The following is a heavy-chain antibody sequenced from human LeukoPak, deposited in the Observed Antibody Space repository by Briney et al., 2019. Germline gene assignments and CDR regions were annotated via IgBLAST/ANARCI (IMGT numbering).Heavy chain of an antibody. Sequence: GGSLRLSCAASGFTFDDYAMHWVRQAPGKGLEWVSGISWNGGSIGYADSVKGRFTISRDNAKNSLYLQMNSLRAEDTALYYCAKDIRSPMVRGVTYYYYYGMDVWGQGTTVTVSS. J-gene: IGHJ6*02. V-gene: IGHV3-9*01. CDR2: ISWNGGSI. CDR3: AKDIRSPMVRGVTYYYYYGMDV. CDR1: GFTFDDYA. D-gene: IGHD3-10*01.